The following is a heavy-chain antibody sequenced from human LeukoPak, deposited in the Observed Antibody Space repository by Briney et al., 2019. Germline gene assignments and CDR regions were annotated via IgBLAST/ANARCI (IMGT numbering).Heavy chain of an antibody. CDR3: ARVKWLEAEGFFDY. CDR2: ISAYNGNT. D-gene: IGHD6-19*01. V-gene: IGHV1-18*04. J-gene: IGHJ4*02. CDR1: GYTFTGYY. Sequence: ASVKVSCKASGYTFTGYYMHWVRQAPGQGLEWMGWISAYNGNTNYAQKLQGRVTMTTDTSTSTAYMELRSLRSDDTAVYYCARVKWLEAEGFFDYWGQGTLVTVSS.